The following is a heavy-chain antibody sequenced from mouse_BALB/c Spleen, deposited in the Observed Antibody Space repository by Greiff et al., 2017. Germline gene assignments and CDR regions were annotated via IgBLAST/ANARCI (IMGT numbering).Heavy chain of an antibody. Sequence: VQLVESGPGLVAPSQSLSITCTVSGFSLTSYGVHWVRQPPGKGLEWLGVIWAGGSTNYNSALMSRLSISKDNSKSQVFLKMNSLQTDDTAMYYCARGYYYGSSYGWFAYWGQGTLVTVSA. J-gene: IGHJ3*01. CDR2: IWAGGST. D-gene: IGHD1-1*01. CDR1: GFSLTSYG. CDR3: ARGYYYGSSYGWFAY. V-gene: IGHV2-9*02.